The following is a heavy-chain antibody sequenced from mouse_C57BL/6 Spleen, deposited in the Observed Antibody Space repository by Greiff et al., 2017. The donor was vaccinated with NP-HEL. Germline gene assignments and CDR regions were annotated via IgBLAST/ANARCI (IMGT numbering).Heavy chain of an antibody. CDR1: GYTFTSYW. CDR2: LDPSDSYT. V-gene: IGHV1-69*01. Sequence: QVQLQQPGAELVMPGASVKLSCKASGYTFTSYWMHWVKQRPGQGLEWIGELDPSDSYTNSNQKFKGKSTLTVDKSSSTAYMQLSSLTSEDSAVYYCARGEGVYAMDYWGQGTSVTVSS. CDR3: ARGEGVYAMDY. J-gene: IGHJ4*01.